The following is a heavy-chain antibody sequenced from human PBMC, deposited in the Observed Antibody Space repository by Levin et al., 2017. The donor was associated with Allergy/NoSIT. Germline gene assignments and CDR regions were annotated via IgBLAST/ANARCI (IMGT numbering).Heavy chain of an antibody. CDR1: GGSFSGYY. J-gene: IGHJ6*02. V-gene: IGHV4-34*01. Sequence: SETLSLTCAVYGGSFSGYYWSWIRQPPGKGLEWIGEINHSGSTNYNPSLKSRVTISVDTSKNQFSLKLSSVTAADTAVYYCARPSSYQLLAYYGMDVWGQGTTVTVSS. D-gene: IGHD2-2*01. CDR3: ARPSSYQLLAYYGMDV. CDR2: INHSGST.